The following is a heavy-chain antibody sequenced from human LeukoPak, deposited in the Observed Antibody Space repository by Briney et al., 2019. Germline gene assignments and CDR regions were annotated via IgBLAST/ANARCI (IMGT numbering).Heavy chain of an antibody. CDR2: ISYDGSNK. CDR3: ARSDYVRGSSPPLFDY. J-gene: IGHJ4*02. D-gene: IGHD3-16*01. Sequence: GGSLRLSCAASGFTFSSYAMHWVRQAPGKGLEWVAVISYDGSNKYYADSVKGRFTISRDNSKNTLYLQMNSLRAEDTAVYYCARSDYVRGSSPPLFDYWGQGTLVTVSS. V-gene: IGHV3-30*04. CDR1: GFTFSSYA.